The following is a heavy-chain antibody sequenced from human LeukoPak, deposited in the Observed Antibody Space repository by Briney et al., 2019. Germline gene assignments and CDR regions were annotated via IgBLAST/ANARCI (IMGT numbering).Heavy chain of an antibody. D-gene: IGHD1-26*01. CDR1: GFTFSSYG. V-gene: IGHV3-30*18. CDR2: ISYDGSNK. J-gene: IGHJ4*02. Sequence: GGSLRLSCAASGFTFSSYGMHWVRQAPGKGLEWVAVISYDGSNKYYADSVKGRFTISRDNSKNTLYLQMNSLRAEDTAVYYCAKAPRPWVGGATGSRYYFHYWGQGTLVTVSS. CDR3: AKAPRPWVGGATGSRYYFHY.